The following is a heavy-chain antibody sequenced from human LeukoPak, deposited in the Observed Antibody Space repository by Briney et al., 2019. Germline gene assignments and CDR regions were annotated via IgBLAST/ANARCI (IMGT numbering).Heavy chain of an antibody. D-gene: IGHD3-10*01. CDR1: GGTFSSYA. Sequence: SVKVSCKASGGTFSSYAISWVRQAPGQGLEWMGRIIPIFGIANYAQKFQGRVTITADKSTSTAYMELSSLRSEDTAVYYCARGPYGSGKTPTQTFDYWGQGTLVTVSS. CDR2: IIPIFGIA. V-gene: IGHV1-69*04. J-gene: IGHJ4*02. CDR3: ARGPYGSGKTPTQTFDY.